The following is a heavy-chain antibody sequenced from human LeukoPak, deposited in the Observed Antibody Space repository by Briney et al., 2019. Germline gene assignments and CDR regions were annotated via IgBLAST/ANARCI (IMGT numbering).Heavy chain of an antibody. CDR1: NFTFSNYW. CDR3: ARDFGTTGYDLLDP. CDR2: VNQDGSEK. Sequence: GGSLRLSCAASNFTFSNYWMKWVRKAPGKGLEWVANVNQDGSEKYYVDSVKGRFTISRDNDKNSLYLQMNSLGAEDTAVYYCARDFGTTGYDLLDPWGQGTLVTVSS. J-gene: IGHJ5*02. D-gene: IGHD5-12*01. V-gene: IGHV3-7*01.